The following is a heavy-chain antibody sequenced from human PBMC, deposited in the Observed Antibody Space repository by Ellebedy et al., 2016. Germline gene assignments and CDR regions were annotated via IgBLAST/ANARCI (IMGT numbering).Heavy chain of an antibody. CDR2: ISAYNGNT. CDR1: GYTFTSYG. J-gene: IGHJ3*02. Sequence: ASVKVSCKPSGYTFTSYGISWVRQAPGQGLEWMGWISAYNGNTNYAQKLQGRVTMTTDTSTSTAYMELRSLRSDDTAVYYCARDYGDYGPPDAFDIWGQGTMVTVSS. V-gene: IGHV1-18*01. D-gene: IGHD4-17*01. CDR3: ARDYGDYGPPDAFDI.